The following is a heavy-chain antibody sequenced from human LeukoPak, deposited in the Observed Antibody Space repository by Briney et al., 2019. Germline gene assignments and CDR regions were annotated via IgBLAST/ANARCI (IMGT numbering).Heavy chain of an antibody. CDR2: ISAYKGNT. CDR1: GYTFTSYG. V-gene: IGHV1-18*01. Sequence: ASVKVSCKASGYTFTSYGISWVLQAPGQGLEWMGWISAYKGNTNYAQKLQGRVTMTTDTSTSTAYMELRSLRSDDTAVYYCARDLGAAFMVRGVPFDYWGQGTLVTVSS. D-gene: IGHD3-10*01. CDR3: ARDLGAAFMVRGVPFDY. J-gene: IGHJ4*02.